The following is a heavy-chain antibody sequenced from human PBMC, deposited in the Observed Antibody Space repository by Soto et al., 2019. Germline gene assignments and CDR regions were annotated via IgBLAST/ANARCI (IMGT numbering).Heavy chain of an antibody. CDR1: GFTFSSYA. V-gene: IGHV3-23*01. J-gene: IGHJ5*02. Sequence: EVQLLESGGGLVQPGGSLRLSCAASGFTFSSYAMSWVRQAPGKGLGWVSAISGSGGSKYSADSVKGRFTISRDNSKNTLYLQMNSLRAEDTAVYYCATILSGDYGDYERFDPWGQGTLVTVSS. CDR2: ISGSGGSK. D-gene: IGHD4-17*01. CDR3: ATILSGDYGDYERFDP.